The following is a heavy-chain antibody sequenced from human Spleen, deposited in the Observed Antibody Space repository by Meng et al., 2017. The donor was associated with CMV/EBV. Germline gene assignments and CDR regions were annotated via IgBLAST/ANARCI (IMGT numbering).Heavy chain of an antibody. CDR2: IYTMGST. Sequence: SETMSLTCAVDGGSFSSYYWSWIRQPAGKGLEWIGRIYTMGSTNYNTSLKSRVTMSVDTSKNQFSLKLSSVTAADTAVYYCASWYCSSTSCYSPYYYYGMDVWGQGTTVTVSS. J-gene: IGHJ6*02. CDR1: GGSFSSYY. CDR3: ASWYCSSTSCYSPYYYYGMDV. D-gene: IGHD2-2*02. V-gene: IGHV4-59*10.